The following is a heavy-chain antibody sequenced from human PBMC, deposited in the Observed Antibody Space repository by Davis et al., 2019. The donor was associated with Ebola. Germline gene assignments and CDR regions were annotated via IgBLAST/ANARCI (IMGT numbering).Heavy chain of an antibody. D-gene: IGHD1-26*01. V-gene: IGHV4-61*08. CDR3: ARGKVGATTG. CDR1: GGSISSGGYS. Sequence: MPSETLSLTCAVSGGSISSGGYSWSWIRQPPGKGLEWIGYIYNSRTTNYNPSLRSRVTISVDVSKNQFSLKLSSVTAADTAVYYCARGKVGATTGWGRGSLVTVSS. J-gene: IGHJ1*01. CDR2: IYNSRTT.